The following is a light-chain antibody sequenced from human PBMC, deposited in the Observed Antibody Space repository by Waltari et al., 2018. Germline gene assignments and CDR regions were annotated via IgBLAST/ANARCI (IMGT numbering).Light chain of an antibody. CDR1: FSNIGSNT. CDR3: AAWDDSMNAYVV. Sequence: QSVLTQPPSASGTPGQRVPISCSGSFSNIGSNTVNWYQQFPGTAPKLLIYSNDQRPSGVPDRFSGSKSGTSASLAISGLQSEDEADYYCAAWDDSMNAYVVFGGGTKLTVL. CDR2: SND. J-gene: IGLJ2*01. V-gene: IGLV1-44*01.